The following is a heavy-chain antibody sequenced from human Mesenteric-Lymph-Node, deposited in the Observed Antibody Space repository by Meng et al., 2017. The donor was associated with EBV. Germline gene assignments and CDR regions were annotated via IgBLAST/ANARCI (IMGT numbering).Heavy chain of an antibody. CDR2: IYHSGST. CDR3: ASHRYCSSTSCSWFDP. V-gene: IGHV4-4*02. D-gene: IGHD2-2*01. CDR1: GGSISSSNW. J-gene: IGHJ5*02. Sequence: QVQRQASGPGLVQPLGTLSLTCAVSGGSISSSNWGSWVRQPPGKGLEWIGEIYHSGSTNYNPSLKSRVTISVDKSKNQFSLKLSSVTAADTAVYYCASHRYCSSTSCSWFDPWGQGTLVTVSS.